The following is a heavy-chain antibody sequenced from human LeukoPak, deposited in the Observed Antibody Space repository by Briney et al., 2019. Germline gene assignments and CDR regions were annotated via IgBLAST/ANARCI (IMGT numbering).Heavy chain of an antibody. V-gene: IGHV3-21*01. D-gene: IGHD1-26*01. Sequence: GGSLRLSCAASGFTFSSYGMHWVRQAPGKGLEWVSSISSSSSYIYYADSVKGRFTISRDNAKNSLYLQMNSLRAEDTAVYYCARDFAVGVTSTCWFDPWGQGTLVTVSS. CDR3: ARDFAVGVTSTCWFDP. J-gene: IGHJ5*02. CDR1: GFTFSSYG. CDR2: ISSSSSYI.